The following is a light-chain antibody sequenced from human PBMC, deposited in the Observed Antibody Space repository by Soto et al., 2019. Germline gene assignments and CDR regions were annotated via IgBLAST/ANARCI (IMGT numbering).Light chain of an antibody. Sequence: DIQMTQSPSTLSASVGDRVTITCRASQSISGWLAWYQQKPGKAPKLLIYDASSLESGVPSRFSGSGSGTEFTLTVTRLQPDDFATYFCEQYDKYSTFGHGTKVDVK. J-gene: IGKJ1*01. V-gene: IGKV1-5*01. CDR1: QSISGW. CDR2: DAS. CDR3: EQYDKYST.